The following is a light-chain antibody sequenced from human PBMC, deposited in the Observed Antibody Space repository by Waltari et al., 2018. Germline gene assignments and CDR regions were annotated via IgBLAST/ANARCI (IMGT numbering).Light chain of an antibody. Sequence: QSALTQPPSASGTPGQRVTISCSGSTSNIGRNTVNWYQPLPGTAPKLLIYNNNQRPSGVPDRCSGAKAGTSASLAISGLQSEDEADDYCAAWDDSLNVSFGGGTKLTVL. CDR3: AAWDDSLNVS. CDR1: TSNIGRNT. CDR2: NNN. J-gene: IGLJ2*01. V-gene: IGLV1-44*01.